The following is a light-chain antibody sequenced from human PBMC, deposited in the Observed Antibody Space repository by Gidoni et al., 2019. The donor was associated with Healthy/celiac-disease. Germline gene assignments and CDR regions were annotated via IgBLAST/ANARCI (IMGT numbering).Light chain of an antibody. CDR1: QSISSY. V-gene: IGKV1-39*01. CDR2: AAS. Sequence: IQMPQSPSSLSASVGDRVTITCRASQSISSYLNWYQQKPGKAPKLLIYAASSLQSGDPSRFSGSGSGTDFTLTISSLQPEDFATYYCQQSYSTPLTFGGGTKVEIK. CDR3: QQSYSTPLT. J-gene: IGKJ4*01.